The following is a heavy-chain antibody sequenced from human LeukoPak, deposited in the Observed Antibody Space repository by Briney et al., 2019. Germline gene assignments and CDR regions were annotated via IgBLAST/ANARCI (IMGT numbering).Heavy chain of an antibody. D-gene: IGHD2-2*01. CDR2: IKHSGST. Sequence: PSETLSLTCAVYGGSFSGYYWSWIRQPPGKGLEWIGEIKHSGSTNYNPSLKSRVTISVDTSKNQFSLKLSSVTAADTAVYYCARGKYCSSTSCPAGVYGMDVWGKGTTVTVSS. V-gene: IGHV4-34*01. CDR1: GGSFSGYY. CDR3: ARGKYCSSTSCPAGVYGMDV. J-gene: IGHJ6*04.